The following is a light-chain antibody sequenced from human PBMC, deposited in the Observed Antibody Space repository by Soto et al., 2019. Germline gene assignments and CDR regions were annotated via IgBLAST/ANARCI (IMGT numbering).Light chain of an antibody. J-gene: IGKJ2*01. CDR2: DAS. Sequence: ERAMTQSPGTLSASPGERATLSCRASQNVNVNLAWYQHKPGQAPRLLIHDASTRATGIPARFSGSGSGTDFTLTISTLQSEDFAIYYCQQYNNWTGTFGQGTKVDIK. V-gene: IGKV3-15*01. CDR1: QNVNVN. CDR3: QQYNNWTGT.